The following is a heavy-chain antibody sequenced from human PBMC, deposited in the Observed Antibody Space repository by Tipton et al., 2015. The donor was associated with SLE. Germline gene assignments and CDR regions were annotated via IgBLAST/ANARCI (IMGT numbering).Heavy chain of an antibody. J-gene: IGHJ6*02. V-gene: IGHV4-59*12. Sequence: LRLSCTVSGGSINYYYWNWIRQPPGKGLEWIGYIYYSGFTDYNPSLKSRVTISLDTSKNQFSLRLSSVTAADTAVYYCARGLSGYSSSWFYYYGGMVVSGQGTTVTVSS. CDR2: IYYSGFT. CDR3: ARGLSGYSSSWFYYYGGMVV. D-gene: IGHD6-13*01. CDR1: GGSINYYY.